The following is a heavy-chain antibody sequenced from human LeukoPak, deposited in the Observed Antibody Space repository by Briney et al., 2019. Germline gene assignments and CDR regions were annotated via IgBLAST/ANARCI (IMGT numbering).Heavy chain of an antibody. V-gene: IGHV1-18*01. D-gene: IGHD5-18*01. CDR1: GYTFGSFG. J-gene: IGHJ1*01. CDR2: IDTYHADT. Sequence: GASVKVSCKTSGYTFGSFGITWVRRAPGQGLEWVGWIDTYHADTKSAQKFQGRLTMTTDTSTSTASLELRSLTSDDTAVYYCARDLVSESSYGPEYFQHWGQGTLVTVSS. CDR3: ARDLVSESSYGPEYFQH.